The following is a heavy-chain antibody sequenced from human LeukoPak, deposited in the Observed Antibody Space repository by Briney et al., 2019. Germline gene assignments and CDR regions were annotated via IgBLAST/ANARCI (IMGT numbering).Heavy chain of an antibody. J-gene: IGHJ4*02. Sequence: ASVKVSCKASGYTFTGYYMHWVRQAPGQGLEWMGRINPNSGGTNYAQKFQGRVTMTRDTSISTAYMELSRLRSDDTAVYYCARGGSNYYDSSGYSAPVNWGQGTLVTVSS. CDR3: ARGGSNYYDSSGYSAPVN. CDR2: INPNSGGT. V-gene: IGHV1-2*06. CDR1: GYTFTGYY. D-gene: IGHD3-22*01.